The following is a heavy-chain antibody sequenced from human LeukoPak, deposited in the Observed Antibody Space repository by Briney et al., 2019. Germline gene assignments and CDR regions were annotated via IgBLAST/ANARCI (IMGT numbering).Heavy chain of an antibody. CDR1: GGSFSGYY. CDR3: ARDADPANWFAP. J-gene: IGHJ5*02. D-gene: IGHD2-2*01. Sequence: SETLSLTCAVYGGSFSGYYWSWVRQPPGKGLEWIGEINHSGSTNYNPSLKSRVTISVDTSKTQFSLKLSSVTAADTAVYYCARDADPANWFAPWGQATLVTLSS. V-gene: IGHV4-34*01. CDR2: INHSGST.